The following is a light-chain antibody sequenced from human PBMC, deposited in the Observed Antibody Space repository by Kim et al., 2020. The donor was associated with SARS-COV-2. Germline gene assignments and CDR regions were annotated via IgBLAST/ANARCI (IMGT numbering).Light chain of an antibody. CDR2: ENN. Sequence: RVTISCSGSSSTIVADYDVQSYQQLPGTAPNLLINENNNRPSGVPDRFSGSKSCTSASLAITGLQADDDADYYCQSYDGSLSAYVFGLGTQVTVL. V-gene: IGLV1-40*01. CDR1: SSTIVADYD. J-gene: IGLJ1*01. CDR3: QSYDGSLSAYV.